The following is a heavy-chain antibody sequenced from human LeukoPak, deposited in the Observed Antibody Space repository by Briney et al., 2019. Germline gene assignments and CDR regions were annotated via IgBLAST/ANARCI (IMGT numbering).Heavy chain of an antibody. CDR3: ARDIYGSGPPVGDAIDY. V-gene: IGHV3-11*04. Sequence: PGGSLRLSCAASGFTFSDYYMSWIRQAPGKALEWVSYISSSGSDIYYSDSVKGRFHISSDNAKNSLYLQVNSLRPGDTARYYCARDIYGSGPPVGDAIDYRGQGTPVTVS. D-gene: IGHD3-10*01. J-gene: IGHJ4*02. CDR2: ISSSGSDI. CDR1: GFTFSDYY.